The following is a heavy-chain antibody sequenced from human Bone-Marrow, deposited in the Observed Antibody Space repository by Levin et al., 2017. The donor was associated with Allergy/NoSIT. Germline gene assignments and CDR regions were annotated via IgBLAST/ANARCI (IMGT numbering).Heavy chain of an antibody. V-gene: IGHV3-11*01. CDR1: GFTFSDYY. Sequence: GGSLRLSCAASGFTFSDYYMSWIRQAPGKGLEWVSYISSSGSTIYYADSVKGRFTISRDNAKNSLYLQMNSLRAEDTAVYYCARRYYDSSGPYWYFDLWGRGTLVTVSS. CDR3: ARRYYDSSGPYWYFDL. J-gene: IGHJ2*01. D-gene: IGHD3-22*01. CDR2: ISSSGSTI.